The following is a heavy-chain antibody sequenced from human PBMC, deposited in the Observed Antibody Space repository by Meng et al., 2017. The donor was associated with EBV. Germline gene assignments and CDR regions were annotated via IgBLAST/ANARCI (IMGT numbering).Heavy chain of an antibody. V-gene: IGHV1-69*01. CDR3: ASESGRGYTPDY. J-gene: IGHJ4*02. Sequence: QGQLVASAAGVKKPGSSVKVSCKTSGGPFRYYAISWVRQAPGQGLEWLGGFLPRLGAPNYAQKFHGRVKITADESTSTHYMDLSSLRSEDTAIYYCASESGRGYTPDYWGQGTLVTVSS. D-gene: IGHD3-10*01. CDR2: FLPRLGAP. CDR1: GGPFRYYA.